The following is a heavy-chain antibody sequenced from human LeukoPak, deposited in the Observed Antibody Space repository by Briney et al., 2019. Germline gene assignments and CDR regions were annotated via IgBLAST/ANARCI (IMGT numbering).Heavy chain of an antibody. Sequence: GASVKVSCKAAGGTFSTYAITWVRQAPGQGLEWMGGIIPIFGTTNYAQKFQGRVTITADESTSTAYMELSSLRSEDTAVYYCATAPKQYCSGGTCYSLIGYFDNWGQGTQVTVSS. CDR2: IIPIFGTT. CDR1: GGTFSTYA. J-gene: IGHJ4*02. CDR3: ATAPKQYCSGGTCYSLIGYFDN. D-gene: IGHD2-15*01. V-gene: IGHV1-69*13.